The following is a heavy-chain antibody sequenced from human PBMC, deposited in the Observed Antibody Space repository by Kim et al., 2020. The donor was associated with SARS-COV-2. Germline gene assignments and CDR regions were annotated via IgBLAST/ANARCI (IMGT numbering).Heavy chain of an antibody. D-gene: IGHD2-2*01. J-gene: IGHJ4*02. CDR3: ARVGYQLLATFDY. V-gene: IGHV3-21*01. Sequence: ADSVKGRFTISRDNAKNSLYLQMNSLRAEDTAVYYCARVGYQLLATFDYWGQGTLVTVSS.